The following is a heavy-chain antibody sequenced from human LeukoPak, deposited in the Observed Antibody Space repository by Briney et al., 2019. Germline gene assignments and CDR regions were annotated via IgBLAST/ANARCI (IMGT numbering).Heavy chain of an antibody. CDR2: ISGSGGST. J-gene: IGHJ4*02. CDR3: AKDQIQEYCSSTSCPTHFDY. D-gene: IGHD2-2*01. Sequence: GGSLRLSCAASGFTFSSYAMSWVRQAPGKGLEWVSAISGSGGSTYYADSVKGRFTISRDNSKNTLYLQMNSLRAEDTAVYYCAKDQIQEYCSSTSCPTHFDYWGQGTLVTVSS. V-gene: IGHV3-23*01. CDR1: GFTFSSYA.